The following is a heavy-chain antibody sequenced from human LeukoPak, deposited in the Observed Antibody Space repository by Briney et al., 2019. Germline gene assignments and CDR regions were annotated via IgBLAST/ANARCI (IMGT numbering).Heavy chain of an antibody. D-gene: IGHD2-15*01. Sequence: GGSLRLSCAASGFTFTGNSMHWVRQGPGKGLVWVARIHRDGGMTRYADSVEGRFTISRDNAENMLYLQMNSLRAEDTAIYYCVRETGTIGYYMDVWGKGTTVTVSS. CDR3: VRETGTIGYYMDV. CDR1: GFTFTGNS. CDR2: IHRDGGMT. J-gene: IGHJ6*03. V-gene: IGHV3-74*01.